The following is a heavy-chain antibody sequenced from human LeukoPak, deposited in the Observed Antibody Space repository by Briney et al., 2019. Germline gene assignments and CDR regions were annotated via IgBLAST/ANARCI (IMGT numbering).Heavy chain of an antibody. D-gene: IGHD4-11*01. CDR2: IYPGDSDT. J-gene: IGHJ4*02. CDR3: ARAESYSPFDY. Sequence: GESLKISCKGSGYSFTNYWIGWVRQMPGKGLEWMGIIYPGDSDTRYSPSFQGRVTISADKSISTAYLQWSSLRASDTAMYYCARAESYSPFDYWGQGTLVTVSS. V-gene: IGHV5-51*01. CDR1: GYSFTNYW.